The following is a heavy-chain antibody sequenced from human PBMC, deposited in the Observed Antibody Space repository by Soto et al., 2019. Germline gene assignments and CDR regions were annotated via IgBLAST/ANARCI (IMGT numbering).Heavy chain of an antibody. CDR3: ARAFYGDYAPYYYGMDV. J-gene: IGHJ6*02. CDR2: VYHSGST. CDR1: GYSISSGFY. D-gene: IGHD4-17*01. V-gene: IGHV4-38-2*01. Sequence: SETLSLTCGVSGYSISSGFYWGWIRQAPGKGLEWIGNVYHSGSTYYNPYNPSLKSRVTISVDTSKNQFSLRLRSVTAADTAVYYCARAFYGDYAPYYYGMDVWGQGTTVTVSS.